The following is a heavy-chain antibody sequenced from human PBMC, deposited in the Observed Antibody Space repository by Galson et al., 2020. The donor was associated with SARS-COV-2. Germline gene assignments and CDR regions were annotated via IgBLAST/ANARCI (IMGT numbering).Heavy chain of an antibody. CDR2: IYHSGRT. Sequence: SETLSLTCAVSGYSIRSGYYWGWIRQPPGKGLEWIGCIYHSGRTNYNPSLKSRVTISVDTSKNQFSLNLTSVTAADTAVYYCARHSSSIAVRPIEYWGQGTLVTVSS. D-gene: IGHD6-6*01. J-gene: IGHJ4*02. CDR3: ARHSSSIAVRPIEY. CDR1: GYSIRSGYY. V-gene: IGHV4-38-2*01.